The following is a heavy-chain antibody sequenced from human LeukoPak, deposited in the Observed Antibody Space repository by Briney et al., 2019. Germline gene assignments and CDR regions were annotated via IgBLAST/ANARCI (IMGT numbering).Heavy chain of an antibody. CDR2: IYYSGST. CDR1: GGSISSYY. D-gene: IGHD3-9*01. V-gene: IGHV4-59*01. J-gene: IGHJ4*02. CDR3: ARSPGEILTGYYQYFDY. Sequence: PPETLSLTCTVSGGSISSYYWSWIRQPPGKGLEWIGYIYYSGSTNYNPSLKSRVTISVDTSKNQFSLKLSSVTAADTAVYYCARSPGEILTGYYQYFDYWGQGTLVTVSS.